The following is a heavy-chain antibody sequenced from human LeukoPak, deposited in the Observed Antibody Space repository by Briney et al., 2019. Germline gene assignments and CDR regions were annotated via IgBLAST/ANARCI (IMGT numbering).Heavy chain of an antibody. V-gene: IGHV4-61*02. CDR3: ARDFFDFWSGYYTQSNNWFDP. J-gene: IGHJ5*02. CDR2: IYTSGST. D-gene: IGHD3-3*01. Sequence: SETLSLTCTVSGGSISSSSYYWGWIRQPAGKGLEWIGRIYTSGSTNYNPSLKSRVTISVDTSKNQFSLKLSSVTAADTAVYYCARDFFDFWSGYYTQSNNWFDPWGQGTLVTVSS. CDR1: GGSISSSSYY.